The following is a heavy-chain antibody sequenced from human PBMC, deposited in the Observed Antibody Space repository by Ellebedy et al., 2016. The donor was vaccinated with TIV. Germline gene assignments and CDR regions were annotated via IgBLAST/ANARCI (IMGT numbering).Heavy chain of an antibody. D-gene: IGHD1-26*01. CDR1: GYTLTELS. J-gene: IGHJ4*02. CDR3: AREGGAYYFDY. Sequence: AASVKVSCKVSGYTLTELSMHWARQAPGKGLEWMGGFDPEDGETIYAQKLQGRVTMTTDTSTSTAYMELRSLRSDDTAVYYCAREGGAYYFDYWGQGTLVTVSS. V-gene: IGHV1-24*01. CDR2: FDPEDGET.